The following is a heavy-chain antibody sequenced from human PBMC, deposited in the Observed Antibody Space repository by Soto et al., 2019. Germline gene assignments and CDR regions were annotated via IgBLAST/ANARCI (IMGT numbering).Heavy chain of an antibody. V-gene: IGHV4-34*02. J-gene: IGHJ2*01. CDR1: GGSFSGYY. D-gene: IGHD3-10*01. Sequence: QVQLQQWGAGLLKPSETLSLTCAVFGGSFSGYYWSWIRQPPGKGLEWIGEINHSGSTHDNPSLTRRVCISVDTSTTQFSLRMTSVTAADKAGYYCARGTGGWYFDLWGRGTLVNVSS. CDR3: ARGTGGWYFDL. CDR2: INHSGST.